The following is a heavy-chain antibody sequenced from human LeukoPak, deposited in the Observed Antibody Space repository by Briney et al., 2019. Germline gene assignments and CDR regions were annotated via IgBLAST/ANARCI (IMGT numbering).Heavy chain of an antibody. CDR2: ISSSSSTI. J-gene: IGHJ6*03. CDR3: ARGTYYMDV. V-gene: IGHV3-48*04. CDR1: GFTFSSYS. Sequence: GGSLRLSCAASGFTFSSYSMNWVRQAPGKGLEWVSYISSSSSTIYYADSVKGRFTISRDNAKNSLYPQMNSLRAEDTAVYYCARGTYYMDVWGKGTTVTVSS.